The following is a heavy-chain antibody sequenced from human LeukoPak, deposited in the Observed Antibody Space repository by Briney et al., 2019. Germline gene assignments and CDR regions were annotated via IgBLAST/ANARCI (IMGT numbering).Heavy chain of an antibody. CDR2: IKQDGSEK. CDR1: GFTFSSYW. J-gene: IGHJ6*02. Sequence: GGSLRLSCAASGFTFSSYWMSWVRQAPGKGLEWVANIKQDGSEKYYVDSVKGRFTISRDNAKNSLYLQMNSLRAEDTAVYYCARDGFGELFSLYYYYGMDAWGQGTTVTVSS. V-gene: IGHV3-7*01. D-gene: IGHD3-10*01. CDR3: ARDGFGELFSLYYYYGMDA.